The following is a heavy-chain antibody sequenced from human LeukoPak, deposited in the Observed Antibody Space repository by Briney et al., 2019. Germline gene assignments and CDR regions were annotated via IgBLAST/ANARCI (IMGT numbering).Heavy chain of an antibody. D-gene: IGHD6-13*01. V-gene: IGHV4-61*01. CDR1: GGSVSSGISY. CDR2: ISDSGGS. Sequence: KSSETLSLTCSVSGGSVSSGISYWSWIPQPPGEGLEWIAYISDSGGSDYTPPLRGRVTISLDTSKNQFSLRLTSVTAADTAVYYRARVPAAGTGPDYWGQGTLVTVSS. CDR3: ARVPAAGTGPDY. J-gene: IGHJ4*02.